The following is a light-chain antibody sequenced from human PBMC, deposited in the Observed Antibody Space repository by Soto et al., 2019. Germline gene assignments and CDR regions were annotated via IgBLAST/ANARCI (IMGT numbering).Light chain of an antibody. J-gene: IGKJ4*01. CDR3: QQYGSAPLT. CDR1: QNVNNNY. CDR2: GAS. Sequence: EIVLTQSPGTLSLSPGERATLSCRASQNVNNNYLAWYQQKPGQAPRLLIYGASRRATDIPDRFSGSGSGTEFTLTISRLEPEDSAVYSWQQYGSAPLTFGGGTKVEIK. V-gene: IGKV3-20*01.